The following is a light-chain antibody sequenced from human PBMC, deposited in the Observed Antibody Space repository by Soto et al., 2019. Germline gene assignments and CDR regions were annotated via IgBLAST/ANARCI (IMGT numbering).Light chain of an antibody. J-gene: IGLJ2*01. CDR1: SSNIGAGYD. Sequence: QSVLTQPPSVSGAPGQRVTISCTGSSSNIGAGYDVHWYQQLPGTAPKLLIYANTNRPSGVPDRFSGSKSGTSASLAITGLQAEDEADYYCQSYDGSLSGSVVFGGGTKLTVL. CDR3: QSYDGSLSGSVV. CDR2: ANT. V-gene: IGLV1-40*01.